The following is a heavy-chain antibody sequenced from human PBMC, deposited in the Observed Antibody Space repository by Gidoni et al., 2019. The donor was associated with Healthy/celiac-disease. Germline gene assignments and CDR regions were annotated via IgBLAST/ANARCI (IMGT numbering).Heavy chain of an antibody. D-gene: IGHD3-10*01. CDR1: GCPISSGEYY. J-gene: IGHJ4*02. V-gene: IGHV4-30-4*01. CDR3: ARVNRVSDSPFDY. CDR2: IHYSGSA. Sequence: QWQLQESGPGLVKPSQTLYLTCTVSGCPISSGEYYWSWIRQPPGKGLEWIGYIHYSGSAFYNPSLNRRVTISVDTSKNQFSLKLSSVTAEDTAVYYCARVNRVSDSPFDYWGQGTLVTVSS.